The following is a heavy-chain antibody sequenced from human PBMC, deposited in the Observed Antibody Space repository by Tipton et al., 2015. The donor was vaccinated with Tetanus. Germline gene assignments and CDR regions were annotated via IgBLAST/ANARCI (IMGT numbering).Heavy chain of an antibody. CDR3: ARGLVLEFGSYYNGLYYFDY. J-gene: IGHJ4*02. D-gene: IGHD3-10*01. Sequence: TLSLTCTVSGGSISSYYWSWIRQPPGKGLEWIGYIYYSGSTYYNPSLKSRVTISVDTSKNQFSLKLSSVTAADTAVYYCARGLVLEFGSYYNGLYYFDYWGQGTLVTVSS. V-gene: IGHV4-59*12. CDR1: GGSISSYY. CDR2: IYYSGST.